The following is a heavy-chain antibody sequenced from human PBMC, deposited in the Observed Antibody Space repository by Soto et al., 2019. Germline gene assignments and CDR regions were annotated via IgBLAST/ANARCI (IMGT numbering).Heavy chain of an antibody. CDR3: VREGDCSGGSCSIFDY. CDR2: ISYDGSNK. V-gene: IGHV3-30-3*01. CDR1: GFAFSHYP. D-gene: IGHD2-15*01. Sequence: QVQLVESGGGVVQPGKSLSLSCAASGFAFSHYPVHWVRQAPGKGLEWVAVISYDGSNKYYEDSVKGRFTIFRDNSKNTLYLQMNSLRDEDTAVYYCVREGDCSGGSCSIFDYWCQGTLVTVSS. J-gene: IGHJ4*02.